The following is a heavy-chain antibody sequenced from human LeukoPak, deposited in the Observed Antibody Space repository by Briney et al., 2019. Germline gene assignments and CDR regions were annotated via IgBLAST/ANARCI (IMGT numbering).Heavy chain of an antibody. CDR3: ARDRGYCSGGSCYRWFDP. D-gene: IGHD2-15*01. V-gene: IGHV4-4*02. CDR2: IYHSGST. Sequence: SETLSLTCAVSGGSISSSNWWSWVRQPPGKGLEWIGEIYHSGSTNYNPSLKSRVTISVDKSKNQFSLKLSSVTAADTAVYYCARDRGYCSGGSCYRWFDPWGQGTLVTVSS. CDR1: GGSISSSNW. J-gene: IGHJ5*02.